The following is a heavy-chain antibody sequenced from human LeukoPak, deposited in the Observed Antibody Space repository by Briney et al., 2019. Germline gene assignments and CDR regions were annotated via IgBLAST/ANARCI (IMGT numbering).Heavy chain of an antibody. D-gene: IGHD3/OR15-3a*01. J-gene: IGHJ4*01. V-gene: IGHV3-15*01. CDR1: GFTFSNYW. CDR3: STDSYDL. CDR2: ILRKTDGGTT. Sequence: GGSLRLSCAASGFTFSNYWMTWVRQAPGKGLEWVGRILRKTDGGTTDYAAPVKGRFSISRDDSKNTLYLQMNSLKTEDTAVYYCSTDSYDLWGHGTLVLVSS.